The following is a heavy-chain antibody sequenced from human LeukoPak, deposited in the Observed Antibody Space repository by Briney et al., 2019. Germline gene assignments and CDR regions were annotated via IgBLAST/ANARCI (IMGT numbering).Heavy chain of an antibody. CDR1: GYTFSSYG. D-gene: IGHD6-13*01. J-gene: IGHJ4*02. CDR3: ARDGGASIAATGSDY. CDR2: ISAYNVNT. V-gene: IGHV1-18*01. Sequence: GASVMVSCKASGYTFSSYGISWVRQAPGQGLEWMGWISAYNVNTHYAQKLQGRVTMTTDTSTTTAYMELRSLRSDDTAVYYCARDGGASIAATGSDYWGQGTLVTVSS.